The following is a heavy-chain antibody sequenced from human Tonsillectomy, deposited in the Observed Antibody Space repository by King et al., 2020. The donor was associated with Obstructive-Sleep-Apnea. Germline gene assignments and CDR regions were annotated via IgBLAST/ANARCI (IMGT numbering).Heavy chain of an antibody. D-gene: IGHD1-26*01. J-gene: IGHJ4*02. V-gene: IGHV1-58*02. CDR3: AADPLYSGSYSSDY. CDR1: GFTFTSSA. Sequence: QLVESGPEVKKPGTSVKVSCKASGFTFTSSAMQWVRQARGQRLEWIGWIVVGSGNTNYAQKFQERVTITRDMSTSTAYMGLSSRRSEDTAVYYCAADPLYSGSYSSDYWGQGTLVTVSS. CDR2: IVVGSGNT.